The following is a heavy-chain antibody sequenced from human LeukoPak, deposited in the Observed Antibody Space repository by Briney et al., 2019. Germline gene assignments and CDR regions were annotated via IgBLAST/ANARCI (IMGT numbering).Heavy chain of an antibody. CDR2: INSDGSST. J-gene: IGHJ4*02. CDR1: GFTFSSYW. CDR3: ARYSSSWYWGFDY. Sequence: PGGSLRLSCAASGFTFSSYWMHWVRQAPGKGLVWVSRINSDGSSTSYADSVKGRFTISRDNAENTLYLQMNSLRAEDTAVYYCARYSSSWYWGFDYWGQGTLVTVSS. V-gene: IGHV3-74*01. D-gene: IGHD6-13*01.